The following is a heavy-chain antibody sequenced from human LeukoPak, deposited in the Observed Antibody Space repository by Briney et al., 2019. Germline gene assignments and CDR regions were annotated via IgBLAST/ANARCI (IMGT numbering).Heavy chain of an antibody. Sequence: GGSLRLSCAASGFSFSGHWMHWARQLPGKGLVWVSRISPTGSTTSYADSVKGRFTVSRDNAKNTLYLQVSNLRAEDTAVYYCARGPSSNWSGLDFWGQGTLLTVSS. V-gene: IGHV3-74*01. CDR3: ARGPSSNWSGLDF. J-gene: IGHJ4*02. D-gene: IGHD6-13*01. CDR2: ISPTGSTT. CDR1: GFSFSGHW.